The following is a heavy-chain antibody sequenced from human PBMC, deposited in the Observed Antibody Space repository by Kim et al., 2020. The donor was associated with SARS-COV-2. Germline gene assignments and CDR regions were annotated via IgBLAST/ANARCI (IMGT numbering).Heavy chain of an antibody. CDR3: ARETEYNWFDT. J-gene: IGHJ5*02. V-gene: IGHV4-4*07. Sequence: TTHNPSLKVRVIMSVDTSKNQFSLKLTSVTAADTAVYYWARETEYNWFDTWGQGTLVIVSS. CDR2: T.